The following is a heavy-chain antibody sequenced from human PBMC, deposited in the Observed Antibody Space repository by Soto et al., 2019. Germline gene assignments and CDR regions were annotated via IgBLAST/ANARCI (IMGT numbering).Heavy chain of an antibody. CDR1: GYTITAHF. CDR2: INPRTGAT. Sequence: QVQLVQSGAEVKKPGSSVKVSCRASGYTITAHFLHWVRQAPGQGLEWMGWINPRTGATDYGEKFQDMVTMTRDTSVNTAYMQLSGLTSDDTAVYFCATDDCHYVGSVWGQGTLVTVSS. D-gene: IGHD3-10*02. J-gene: IGHJ1*01. V-gene: IGHV1-2*02. CDR3: ATDDCHYVGSV.